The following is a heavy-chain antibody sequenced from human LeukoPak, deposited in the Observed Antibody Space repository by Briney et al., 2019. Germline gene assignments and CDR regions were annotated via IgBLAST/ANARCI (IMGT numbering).Heavy chain of an antibody. Sequence: GGSLRLSCAASGFTFSSYWMSWVRQAPGKGLEGVANIKQDGSEKYYVDSVKDRFTISRDNSKNTLYLQMSSLRAEDTAVYYCAKDERNWNYNLASQTYDWGQGTLVTVSS. CDR2: IKQDGSEK. CDR1: GFTFSSYW. D-gene: IGHD1-7*01. J-gene: IGHJ4*02. CDR3: AKDERNWNYNLASQTYD. V-gene: IGHV3-7*03.